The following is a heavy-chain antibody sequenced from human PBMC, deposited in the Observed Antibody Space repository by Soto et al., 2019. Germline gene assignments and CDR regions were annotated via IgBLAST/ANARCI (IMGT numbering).Heavy chain of an antibody. CDR2: IYYSGST. CDR3: ARHTPAISISDH. V-gene: IGHV4-39*01. J-gene: IGHJ4*02. D-gene: IGHD2-15*01. Sequence: QLQLQESGPGLVKPSETLSLTCTVSGGSISSSSYYWGWIRQPPGKGLEWIGSIYYSGSTYYNPSLNSRATISVDTATNQFSLKLSSVTAAATAVYYCARHTPAISISDHWGQGTLVTVSS. CDR1: GGSISSSSYY.